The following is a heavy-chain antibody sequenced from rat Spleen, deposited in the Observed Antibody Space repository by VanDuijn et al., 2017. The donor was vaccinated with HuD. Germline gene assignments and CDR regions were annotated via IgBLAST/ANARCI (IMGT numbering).Heavy chain of an antibody. Sequence: EVQLVESDGGLVQPGRSLKLSCAASGFTFSDFYMAWVRQAPTKGLEWVATISYDGSKTYYRDSVKGRFTISRDNARSTLNLHMDSLRSEDTAIYYCTRKGELWGQGVMVTVSS. V-gene: IGHV5-29*01. CDR3: TRKGEL. CDR2: ISYDGSKT. D-gene: IGHD5-1*01. CDR1: GFTFSDFY. J-gene: IGHJ2*01.